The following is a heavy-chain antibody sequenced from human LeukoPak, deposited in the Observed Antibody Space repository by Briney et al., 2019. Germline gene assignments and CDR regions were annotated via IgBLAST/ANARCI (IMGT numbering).Heavy chain of an antibody. V-gene: IGHV4-31*03. CDR1: GGSFRSGGSS. D-gene: IGHD2-21*01. Sequence: SETLSLTCLFPGGSFRSGGSSWTWFPHPQGKALEWIGYIYYSGSTYYNPSLKSRVTISVDTSKNQFSLKLSSVTAADTAVYYCARRRRRDGYPNWGQGTLVTVSS. J-gene: IGHJ4*02. CDR3: ARRRRRDGYPN. CDR2: IYYSGST.